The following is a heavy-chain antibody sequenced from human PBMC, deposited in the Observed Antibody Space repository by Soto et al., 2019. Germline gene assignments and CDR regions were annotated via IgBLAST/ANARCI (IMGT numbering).Heavy chain of an antibody. D-gene: IGHD6-19*01. V-gene: IGHV3-33*01. CDR1: GFTFSSYG. J-gene: IGHJ6*02. CDR3: ARGGKNSRGWYRDYYYGMDV. CDR2: IRYDGSNK. Sequence: GGSLRLSCAASGFTFSSYGMHWVRQAPGKGLEWVAAIRYDGSNKYYADSVKGRFTISRDNSKNTLYLQMNSLRAEDTAVYYGARGGKNSRGWYRDYYYGMDVWGQGTTVTVSS.